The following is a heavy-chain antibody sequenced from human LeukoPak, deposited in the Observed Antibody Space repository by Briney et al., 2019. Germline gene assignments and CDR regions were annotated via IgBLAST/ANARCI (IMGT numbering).Heavy chain of an antibody. Sequence: SETLFLTCTVSGGSISSYYWSWIRQPPGKGLEWIGYIYYSGSTNYNPSLKSRVTISVDTSKNQFSLKLSSVTAADTAVYYCARHEGGGIYGPFDYWGQGTLVTVSS. V-gene: IGHV4-59*08. CDR1: GGSISSYY. D-gene: IGHD3-10*01. CDR2: IYYSGST. CDR3: ARHEGGGIYGPFDY. J-gene: IGHJ4*02.